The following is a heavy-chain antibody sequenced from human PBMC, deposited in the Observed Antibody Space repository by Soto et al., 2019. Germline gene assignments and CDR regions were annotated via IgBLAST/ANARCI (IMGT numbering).Heavy chain of an antibody. CDR3: LPNYYDSSGDASFDY. V-gene: IGHV3-30-3*01. D-gene: IGHD3-22*01. CDR2: ISYDGSNK. Sequence: GGSLRLSCAASGFTFSSYAMHWVRQAPGKGLEWVAVISYDGSNKYYADSVKGRFTISRDNSKNTLYLQMNSLRAEDTAVYYCLPNYYDSSGDASFDYWGQGTLVTVSS. J-gene: IGHJ4*02. CDR1: GFTFSSYA.